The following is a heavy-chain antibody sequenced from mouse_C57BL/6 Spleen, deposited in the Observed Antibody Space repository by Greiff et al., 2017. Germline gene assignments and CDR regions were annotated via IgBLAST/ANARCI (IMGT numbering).Heavy chain of an antibody. CDR1: GYTFTSYW. CDR3: APDYYGSRTGYYAMDY. V-gene: IGHV1-64*01. Sequence: VQLQQPGAELVKPGASVTLSCKASGYTFTSYWMHWVKQRPGQGLEWIGMIHPNSGSTNYNEKFKSKATLTVDKSSSTAYMQLSSLTSEDSAVYYCAPDYYGSRTGYYAMDYWGQGTSVTVSS. CDR2: IHPNSGST. J-gene: IGHJ4*01. D-gene: IGHD1-1*01.